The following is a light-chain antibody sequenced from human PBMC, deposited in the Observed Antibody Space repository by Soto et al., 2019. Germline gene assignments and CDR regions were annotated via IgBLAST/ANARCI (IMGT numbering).Light chain of an antibody. CDR1: QSVSGN. Sequence: EIVMTQSPGTLSVSPGERATLSCRASQSVSGNFAWYQQKPGQAPRLLIYGASTRATGIPARFSGSGSGTEFTLAISSLQSEDFAVYYCQQYNKWPLTFCGGTKVEIK. CDR3: QQYNKWPLT. V-gene: IGKV3-15*01. CDR2: GAS. J-gene: IGKJ4*01.